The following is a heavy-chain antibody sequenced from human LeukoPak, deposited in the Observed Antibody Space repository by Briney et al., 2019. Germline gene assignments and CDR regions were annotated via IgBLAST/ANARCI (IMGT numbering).Heavy chain of an antibody. V-gene: IGHV1-69*04. Sequence: ASVKVSCKASGGTFSSYAISWVRQAPGQGLEWMGRIIPILGIANYAQKFQGRVTITADKSTSTAYMELSSLRSEDTAVYYCARAGIAAVGPPFDYWGQGTLVTVSS. CDR3: ARAGIAAVGPPFDY. D-gene: IGHD6-13*01. CDR2: IIPILGIA. J-gene: IGHJ4*02. CDR1: GGTFSSYA.